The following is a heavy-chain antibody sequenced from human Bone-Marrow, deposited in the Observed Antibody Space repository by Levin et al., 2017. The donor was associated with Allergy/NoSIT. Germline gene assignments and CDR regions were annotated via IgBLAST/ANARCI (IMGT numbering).Heavy chain of an antibody. J-gene: IGHJ6*03. D-gene: IGHD4-17*01. Sequence: ASVKVSCKASGYTFTGYYMHWVRQAPGQGLEWMGRINPNSGGTNYAQKFQGRVTMTRDTSISTAYMELSRLRSDDTAVYYCATDSAVTTYYYYYYMDVWGKGTTVTVSS. CDR1: GYTFTGYY. V-gene: IGHV1-2*06. CDR3: ATDSAVTTYYYYYYMDV. CDR2: INPNSGGT.